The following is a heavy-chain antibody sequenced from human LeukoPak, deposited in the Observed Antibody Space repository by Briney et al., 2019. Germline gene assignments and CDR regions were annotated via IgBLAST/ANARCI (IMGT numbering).Heavy chain of an antibody. Sequence: ASVKVSCKVSGYTLTELSMHWVRQAPGKGLEWMGGFDPEDGETIYAQKFQGRVTMTEDTSTDTAYMELSSLRSEDTAVYYCATKLNGEMAGVFHFDYWGQGTLVTVSS. CDR1: GYTLTELS. V-gene: IGHV1-24*01. D-gene: IGHD3-10*01. CDR2: FDPEDGET. J-gene: IGHJ4*02. CDR3: ATKLNGEMAGVFHFDY.